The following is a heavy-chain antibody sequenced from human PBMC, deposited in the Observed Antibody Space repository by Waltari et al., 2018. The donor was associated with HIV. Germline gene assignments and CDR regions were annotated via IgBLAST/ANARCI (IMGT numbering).Heavy chain of an antibody. J-gene: IGHJ4*02. D-gene: IGHD2-15*01. CDR2: IYHTGST. Sequence: QVQLQESGPGLVKPSETLSLTCTVSGYSISSGYYWGWIRQPPGKGLEWIGSIYHTGSTYYNPSLKSRVTISVDTSKNQFSLKLSSVTAADTAVYYCARDTRYCSGGSCYVCDYWGQGTLVTVSS. CDR3: ARDTRYCSGGSCYVCDY. CDR1: GYSISSGYY. V-gene: IGHV4-38-2*02.